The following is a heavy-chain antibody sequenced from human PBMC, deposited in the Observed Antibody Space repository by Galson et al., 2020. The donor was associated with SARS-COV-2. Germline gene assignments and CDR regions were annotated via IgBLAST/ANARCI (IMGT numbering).Heavy chain of an antibody. CDR1: GASIINSDYY. V-gene: IGHV4-39*01. J-gene: IGHJ3*02. D-gene: IGHD2-21*01. Sequence: SETLSLTCSVSGASIINSDYYWGWIRQPPGKGLEWIGNLYYSGSAYYNPSLKSRVTISTGASNDHFSLRLTSVTAADTATYFCARVGSAEECGGDCSNEAFDIWGRGTVVTVSS. CDR3: ARVGSAEECGGDCSNEAFDI. CDR2: LYYSGSA.